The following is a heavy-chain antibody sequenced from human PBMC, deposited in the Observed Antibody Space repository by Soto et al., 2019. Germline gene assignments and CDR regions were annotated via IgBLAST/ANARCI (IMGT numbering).Heavy chain of an antibody. Sequence: EVQVVESGGGLVQPGGSLRLSCAASGFTFSGHWMTWVRQAPGKGLEWVANIKQDGSEKNYVDSVKGRFTISRDNAENSLDLQMNSLRAEDTGVYYCARVYSASEGLDVW. J-gene: IGHJ6*01. V-gene: IGHV3-7*04. CDR2: IKQDGSEK. D-gene: IGHD4-4*01. CDR3: ARVYSASEGLDV. CDR1: GFTFSGHW.